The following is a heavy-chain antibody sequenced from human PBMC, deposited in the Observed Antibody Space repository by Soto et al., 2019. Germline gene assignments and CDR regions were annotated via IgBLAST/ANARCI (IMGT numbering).Heavy chain of an antibody. CDR2: INPNSGGT. D-gene: IGHD3-22*01. J-gene: IGHJ1*01. CDR3: ARETYYYDSSGYSSGYFQH. V-gene: IGHV1-2*04. CDR1: GYTFTGYY. Sequence: ASVKVSCKASGYTFTGYYMHWVRQAPGQGLEWMGWINPNSGGTNYAQKFQGWVTMTRDTSISTAYMELSRLRSDDTAVYYCARETYYYDSSGYSSGYFQHWGQGTLVTVSS.